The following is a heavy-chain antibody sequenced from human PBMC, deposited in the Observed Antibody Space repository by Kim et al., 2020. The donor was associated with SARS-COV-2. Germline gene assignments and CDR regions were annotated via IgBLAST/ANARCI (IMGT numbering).Heavy chain of an antibody. CDR2: IYSGGST. D-gene: IGHD4-17*01. V-gene: IGHV3-66*01. CDR1: GFTVSSNY. J-gene: IGHJ4*02. CDR3: ARWKTYGDYVDY. Sequence: GGSLRLSCAASGFTVSSNYMSWVRQAPGKGLEWVSVIYSGGSTYYADSVKGRFTISRDNSKNTLYLQMNSLRAEDTAVYYCARWKTYGDYVDYWGQGTLVTVSS.